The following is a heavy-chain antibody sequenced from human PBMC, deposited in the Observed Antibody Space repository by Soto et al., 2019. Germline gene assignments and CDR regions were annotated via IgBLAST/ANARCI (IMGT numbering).Heavy chain of an antibody. CDR3: ARDRLGATGDY. CDR1: GYTFTSYG. D-gene: IGHD1-26*01. V-gene: IGHV1-18*01. Sequence: QVQLVQSGAEVKKPGASVKVSCKASGYTFTSYGISWVRQTPGQGLEWMGWISAYNANINYAQKLQGRVTMTTDTSANTAYMELRSLRSDDTAVYFCARDRLGATGDYWGQGTLVTVSS. CDR2: ISAYNANI. J-gene: IGHJ4*02.